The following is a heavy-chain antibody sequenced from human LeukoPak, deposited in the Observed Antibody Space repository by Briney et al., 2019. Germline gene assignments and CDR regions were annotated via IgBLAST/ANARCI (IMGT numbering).Heavy chain of an antibody. Sequence: GESLKISCKGSGCSFTSYWIGWVRQMPGKGLEWQRIIYPGDSHTRYSPSFQSQVTISADKSISTAYLQWSSLKASDTAMYYCARQAGSGSSSWFDPWGQGTLVTVSS. CDR2: IYPGDSHT. J-gene: IGHJ5*02. CDR3: ARQAGSGSSSWFDP. CDR1: GCSFTSYW. V-gene: IGHV5-51*01. D-gene: IGHD1-26*01.